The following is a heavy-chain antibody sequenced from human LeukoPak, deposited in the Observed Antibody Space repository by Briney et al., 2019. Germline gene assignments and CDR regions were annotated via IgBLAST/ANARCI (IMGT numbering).Heavy chain of an antibody. CDR1: GGSMSFYY. CDR2: IYYSGST. J-gene: IGHJ4*01. CDR3: ARHPAYGPFDY. D-gene: IGHD3-10*01. V-gene: IGHV4-59*08. Sequence: SETLSLTCSVSGGSMSFYYWSWIRQPPGKGLEWIGYIYYSGSTNYNPSLKSRVTISVDTSKNHFSLRLSSVTAADTAVYYCARHPAYGPFDYWGHGTLVTVSS.